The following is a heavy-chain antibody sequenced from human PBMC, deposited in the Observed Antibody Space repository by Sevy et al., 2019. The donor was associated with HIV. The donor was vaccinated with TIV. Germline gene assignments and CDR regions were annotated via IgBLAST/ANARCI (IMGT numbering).Heavy chain of an antibody. CDR2: ISSSSSTI. Sequence: GGSLRLSCAASGFTFDNYAMTWVRQTPGKGLEWVSYISSSSSTIYYADSVKGRFTISRDNAKNSLYLQMNSLRAEDTAVYYCASPLPFYYGSGSEEFDYWGRGTLVTVSS. V-gene: IGHV3-48*01. CDR3: ASPLPFYYGSGSEEFDY. CDR1: GFTFDNYA. J-gene: IGHJ4*02. D-gene: IGHD3-10*01.